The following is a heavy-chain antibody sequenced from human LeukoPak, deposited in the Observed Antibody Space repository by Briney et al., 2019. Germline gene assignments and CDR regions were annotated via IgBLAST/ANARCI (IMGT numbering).Heavy chain of an antibody. J-gene: IGHJ4*02. CDR1: GGTFTSYA. V-gene: IGHV1-69*04. D-gene: IGHD3-22*01. CDR2: IIPILGIA. Sequence: SVKVSCKASGGTFTSYAISWVRQAPGQGLEWMGRIIPILGIANYAQKFQGRVTITSDKSTSTAYMELSSLRSEDTAVYYCARWTLELGTMIVVVTDYWGQGTLVTVSS. CDR3: ARWTLELGTMIVVVTDY.